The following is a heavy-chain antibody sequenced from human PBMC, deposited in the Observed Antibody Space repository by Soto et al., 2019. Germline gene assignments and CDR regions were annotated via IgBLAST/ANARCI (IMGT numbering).Heavy chain of an antibody. J-gene: IGHJ3*01. CDR3: AKVIGTLIVVLIDAFDV. CDR1: GSTSSSYA. Sequence: EVQLVESGGGLVQPGGSLRLSCADSGSTSSSYAMSWIRQAPGKGLEWVSTISGSGHSTYYADSVKGRFTISRDNSKNTLYLQMNSLRAEDTAVYYCAKVIGTLIVVLIDAFDVWGQGTLVTVSS. V-gene: IGHV3-23*04. D-gene: IGHD3-22*01. CDR2: ISGSGHST.